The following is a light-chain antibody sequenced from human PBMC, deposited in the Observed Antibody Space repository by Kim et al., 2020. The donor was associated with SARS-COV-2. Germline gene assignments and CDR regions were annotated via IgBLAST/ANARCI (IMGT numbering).Light chain of an antibody. J-gene: IGKJ3*01. CDR1: ESLVYSDGNIY. CDR3: MQGTHWPFT. V-gene: IGKV2-30*01. Sequence: PASISCRSSESLVYSDGNIYLNWFHQRPGQSPRRLMYKVSDRDSGVTDRLSGSGSGTDFTLQISRVEADDVGVYYCMQGTHWPFTFGPGTKVDIK. CDR2: KVS.